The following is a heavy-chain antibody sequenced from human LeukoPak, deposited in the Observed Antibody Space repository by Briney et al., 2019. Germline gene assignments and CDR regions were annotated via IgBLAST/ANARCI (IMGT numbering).Heavy chain of an antibody. CDR1: GYTFTSYD. V-gene: IGHV1-8*01. D-gene: IGHD2-2*01. CDR2: MNPNSGNT. J-gene: IGHJ5*02. CDR3: ARARAGYCSSTSCYLYNWFDP. Sequence: GASVKVSCKASGYTFTSYDINWVRQATGQGLEWMGWMNPNSGNTGYAQKFQGRLTMTRDTSISTAYMELSSLRSEDTAVYYCARARAGYCSSTSCYLYNWFDPWGQGTLVTVSS.